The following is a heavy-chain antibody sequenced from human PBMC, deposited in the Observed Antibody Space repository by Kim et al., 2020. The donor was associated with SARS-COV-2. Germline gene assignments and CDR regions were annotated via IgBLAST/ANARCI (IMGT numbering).Heavy chain of an antibody. CDR2: IIPILGIA. D-gene: IGHD3-22*01. J-gene: IGHJ4*02. Sequence: SVKVSCKASGGTFSSYAISWVRQAPGQGLEWMGRIIPILGIANYAQKFQGRVTITADKSTSTAYMELSSLRSEDTAVYYCASAYDSSGYWGFFYVYWGQ. CDR3: ASAYDSSGYWGFFYVY. CDR1: GGTFSSYA. V-gene: IGHV1-69*04.